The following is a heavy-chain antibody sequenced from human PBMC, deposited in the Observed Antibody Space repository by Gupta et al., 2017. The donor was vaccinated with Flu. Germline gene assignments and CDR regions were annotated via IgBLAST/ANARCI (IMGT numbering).Heavy chain of an antibody. CDR2: INTYNGNA. V-gene: IGHV1-18*01. Sequence: VRQAPGQGLEWMGWINTYNGNAHYAQKFQGRVTVTADASTSTSYLELRGLRSDDTAVYFCARAGFDSGGIDLWGQGTLVTVSS. CDR3: ARAGFDSGGIDL. D-gene: IGHD2-15*01. J-gene: IGHJ5*02.